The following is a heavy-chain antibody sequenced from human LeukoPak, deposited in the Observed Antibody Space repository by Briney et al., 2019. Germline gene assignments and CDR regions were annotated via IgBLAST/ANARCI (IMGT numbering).Heavy chain of an antibody. J-gene: IGHJ4*02. CDR3: ARRYSSSPYYFDY. CDR1: GYSFTSYW. Sequence: GESLKISCKGSGYSFTSYWIAWVRQMPGKGLEWMGIVYPGDSDTRYSPSFQGQVTISADKSISTAYLQWSSLKASDTAMYYCARRYSSSPYYFDYWGQGTLVTVSS. V-gene: IGHV5-51*01. D-gene: IGHD6-13*01. CDR2: VYPGDSDT.